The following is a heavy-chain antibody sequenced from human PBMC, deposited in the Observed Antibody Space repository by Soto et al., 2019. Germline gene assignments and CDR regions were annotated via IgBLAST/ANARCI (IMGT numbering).Heavy chain of an antibody. CDR3: AKVSGYSSSTLDY. D-gene: IGHD6-6*01. Sequence: PGGSLRLSCPASGFTFSSYGMHWVRQAPGKGLQWVAVISYAGSNKYYADSVKGRFTISRDNSKNTLYLQMNSLRAEDTAVYYCAKVSGYSSSTLDYWGQGTLVTVAS. V-gene: IGHV3-30*18. J-gene: IGHJ4*02. CDR1: GFTFSSYG. CDR2: ISYAGSNK.